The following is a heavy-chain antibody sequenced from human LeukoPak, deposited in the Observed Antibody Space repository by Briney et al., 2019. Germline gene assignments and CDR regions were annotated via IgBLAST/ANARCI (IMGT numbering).Heavy chain of an antibody. CDR2: ISVSGGST. V-gene: IGHV3-23*01. Sequence: GGSLRLSCAASGFTFSSYGMSRVRQAPGKGLEWVSDISVSGGSTYYADSVKGRFTISRDNSKNTLYLQMNSLRAEDTAVYYCARKAGYYYGSGDYWGQGTLVTVSS. J-gene: IGHJ4*02. D-gene: IGHD3-10*01. CDR3: ARKAGYYYGSGDY. CDR1: GFTFSSYG.